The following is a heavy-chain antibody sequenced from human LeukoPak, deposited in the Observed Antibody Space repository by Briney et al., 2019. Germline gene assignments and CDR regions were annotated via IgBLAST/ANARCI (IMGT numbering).Heavy chain of an antibody. J-gene: IGHJ4*01. D-gene: IGHD3-22*01. CDR3: ARHPVPYYYDSSGYGNYFDD. CDR2: MYPGDSDT. V-gene: IGHV5-51*01. Sequence: GGSLKISCKGSGYSFTSYWIGWVRQMPGKGLEWMGIMYPGDSDTRYSPSFQGQVTISADKSISTAYLQWSSLKASDTAMYYCARHPVPYYYDSSGYGNYFDDWGRGTLVTVSS. CDR1: GYSFTSYW.